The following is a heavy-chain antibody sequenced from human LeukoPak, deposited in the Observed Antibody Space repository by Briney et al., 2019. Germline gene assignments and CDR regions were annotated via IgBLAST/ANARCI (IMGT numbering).Heavy chain of an antibody. V-gene: IGHV3-30*02. D-gene: IGHD5-24*01. CDR2: IRYDGSNK. Sequence: GGTLRLSCAASGFTFSSYGMHWVRQAPGKGLEWVAFIRYDGSNKYYADSVKDRFTISRDNSKNTLYLQMNSLRDEDTAVYYCAKRGVEMATIYYMDVWGKGTAVT. CDR3: AKRGVEMATIYYMDV. CDR1: GFTFSSYG. J-gene: IGHJ6*03.